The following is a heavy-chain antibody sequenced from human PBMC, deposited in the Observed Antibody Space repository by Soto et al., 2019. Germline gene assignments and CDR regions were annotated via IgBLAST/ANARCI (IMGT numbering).Heavy chain of an antibody. CDR2: IYYSGST. V-gene: IGHV4-31*03. CDR1: RGSISSGGYY. CDR3: ARTSDSSGYYLYCFDY. D-gene: IGHD3-22*01. J-gene: IGHJ4*02. Sequence: SETLSLTCTVSRGSISSGGYYWSWIRQHPGKGLEWIGYIYYSGSTYYNPSLKSRVTISVDTSKNQFSLKLSSVTAADTAVYYCARTSDSSGYYLYCFDYWGQGTLVTVSS.